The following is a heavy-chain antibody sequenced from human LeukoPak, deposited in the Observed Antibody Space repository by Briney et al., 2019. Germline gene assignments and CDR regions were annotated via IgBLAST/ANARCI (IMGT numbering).Heavy chain of an antibody. J-gene: IGHJ6*02. D-gene: IGHD3-3*01. V-gene: IGHV1-18*04. Sequence: GASVKVSCKASGYTFTGYYMHWVRQAPGQGLEWMGWISAYNGNTNYAQKLQGRVTMTTDTSTSTAYMELRSLRSDDTAVYYCARDGITIFGVVRYYYYYGMDVWGQGTTVTVSS. CDR3: ARDGITIFGVVRYYYYYGMDV. CDR2: ISAYNGNT. CDR1: GYTFTGYY.